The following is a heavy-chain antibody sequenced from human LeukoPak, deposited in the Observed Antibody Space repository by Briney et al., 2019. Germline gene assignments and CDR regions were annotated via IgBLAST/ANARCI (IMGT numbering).Heavy chain of an antibody. D-gene: IGHD6-13*01. CDR3: ARVGSSWLSYYYYYMDV. CDR1: NYTFTNYG. V-gene: IGHV1-18*01. Sequence: ASVKVSCKASNYTFTNYGISWVRQAPGRGLEWMGWISGYNGKTNYAQKFHARVTMTTDTSTSTAYMELRSLRSDDTAVYYCARVGSSWLSYYYYYMDVWGKGTTVTVFS. CDR2: ISGYNGKT. J-gene: IGHJ6*03.